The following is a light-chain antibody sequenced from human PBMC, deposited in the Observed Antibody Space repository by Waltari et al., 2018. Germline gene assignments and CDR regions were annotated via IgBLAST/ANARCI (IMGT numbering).Light chain of an antibody. V-gene: IGKV1-5*03. CDR1: QSVKNN. CDR3: QEYDSLPIT. Sequence: DIQMTQSPSTLSASVGDRVSITCRASQSVKNNLDWYQQKPGKGIKVVFHKASRLESGVPSRFSGSGYGTEFILTISSLQPDDFATYYCQEYDSLPITFGGGTRVEIK. CDR2: KAS. J-gene: IGKJ4*01.